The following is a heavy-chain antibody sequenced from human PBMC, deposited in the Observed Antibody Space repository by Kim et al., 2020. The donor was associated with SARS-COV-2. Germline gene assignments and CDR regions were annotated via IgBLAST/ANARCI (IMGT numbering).Heavy chain of an antibody. D-gene: IGHD7-27*01. J-gene: IGHJ6*03. CDR3: ARVALNWGNYYMDV. Sequence: DSGKCRFTISTDNSKNTLYLQMSTLRDEDTAVYYCARVALNWGNYYMDVWGKGTTVTPSS. V-gene: IGHV3-30*15.